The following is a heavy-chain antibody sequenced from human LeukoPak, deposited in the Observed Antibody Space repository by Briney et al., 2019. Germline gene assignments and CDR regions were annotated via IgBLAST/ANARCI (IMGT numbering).Heavy chain of an antibody. CDR3: ARGTTGTTDYYYGMDV. V-gene: IGHV4-34*01. D-gene: IGHD1-1*01. CDR1: GGSFSGYY. Sequence: SETLSLTGAVYGGSFSGYYWSWIRQPPGTGLEWIGEINHSGSTNYNPSLKSRVTISVDTSKNQFSLKLSSVTAADTAVYYCARGTTGTTDYYYGMDVWGKGTTVTVSS. J-gene: IGHJ6*04. CDR2: INHSGST.